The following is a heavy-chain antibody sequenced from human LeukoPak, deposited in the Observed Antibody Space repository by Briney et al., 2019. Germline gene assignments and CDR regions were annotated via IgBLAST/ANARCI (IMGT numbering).Heavy chain of an antibody. CDR1: GYTFTSYS. J-gene: IGHJ6*03. V-gene: IGHV1-18*01. CDR2: ISAYNGNT. D-gene: IGHD6-6*01. CDR3: ARGQLDYYYYYFRDV. Sequence: ASVKVSCKASGYTFTSYSISWVRQAPGQGLEWMGWISAYNGNTNYAQKLQGRVTMTTDTSTSTAYMELRSLRSDDTAVYYCARGQLDYYYYYFRDVWGKGTTVTVSS.